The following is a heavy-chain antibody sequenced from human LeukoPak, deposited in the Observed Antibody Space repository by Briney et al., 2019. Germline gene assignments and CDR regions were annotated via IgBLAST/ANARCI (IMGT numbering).Heavy chain of an antibody. CDR2: INPNSGGT. J-gene: IGHJ3*02. Sequence: ASVKVSCKASGYTFTGYYMHWVRQAPGQGLEWMGWINPNSGGTNYAQKFQGRVTMTRDTSISTAYMELSRLRSDDTAVYYCARSIVRAGYYQGYAFDIWGQGTMVTVSS. V-gene: IGHV1-2*02. CDR1: GYTFTGYY. D-gene: IGHD3-9*01. CDR3: ARSIVRAGYYQGYAFDI.